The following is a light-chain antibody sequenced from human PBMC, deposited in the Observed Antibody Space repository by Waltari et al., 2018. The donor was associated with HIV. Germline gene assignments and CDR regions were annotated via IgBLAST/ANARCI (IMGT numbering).Light chain of an antibody. CDR3: QVWDSSSDHRV. Sequence: SYVLTQPPSVSVAPGQTASITCGGHNIGSTSVHWYQQKPGQAPVLVVDADSDRPSGIPERFSGSNSGNTATLTISRVEAGDEADYYCQVWDSSSDHRVFGGGTKLTVL. V-gene: IGLV3-21*02. CDR2: ADS. CDR1: NIGSTS. J-gene: IGLJ3*02.